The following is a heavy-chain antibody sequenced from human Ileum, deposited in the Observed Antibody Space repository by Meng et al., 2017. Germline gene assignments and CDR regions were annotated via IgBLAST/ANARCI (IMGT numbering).Heavy chain of an antibody. CDR3: ARASGAVAGLDY. D-gene: IGHD6-19*01. Sequence: ASVKVFCKASGYTFSNYYMNWVRQAPGQGLEWMGIINPSDGSTRYAQTLQGRVTMTRDTSTNTVYMELSSLRSEDTAVFYCARASGAVAGLDYWGQGTLVTVSS. V-gene: IGHV1-46*04. J-gene: IGHJ4*02. CDR1: GYTFSNYY. CDR2: INPSDGST.